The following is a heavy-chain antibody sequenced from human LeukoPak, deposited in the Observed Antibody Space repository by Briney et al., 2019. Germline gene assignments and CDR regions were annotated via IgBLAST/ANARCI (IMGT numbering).Heavy chain of an antibody. CDR1: GFTFSSYS. V-gene: IGHV3-21*01. CDR2: ISSSSSYI. J-gene: IGHJ4*02. D-gene: IGHD3-10*01. CDR3: ARDPLLGYGSVRPSGY. Sequence: GGSLRLSCAASGFTFSSYSMNWVRQAPGKGLEWVSSISSSSSYIYYADSVKGRFTISRDNAKNSLYLQMNSLRAEDTAVYYCARDPLLGYGSVRPSGYWGQGTLVTVSS.